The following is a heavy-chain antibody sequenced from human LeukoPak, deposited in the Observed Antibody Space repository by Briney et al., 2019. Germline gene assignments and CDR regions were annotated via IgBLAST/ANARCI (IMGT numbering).Heavy chain of an antibody. J-gene: IGHJ6*02. Sequence: GRSLRLSCAASGFTFSSYAMHWVRQAPGKGLEWGAVISYDGSNKYYADSVKGRFTISRDNSKNTLYLQMNSLRDEDTAVYYCARESTPYYYYGMDVWGQGTTVTVSS. D-gene: IGHD2-15*01. CDR1: GFTFSSYA. V-gene: IGHV3-30-3*01. CDR2: ISYDGSNK. CDR3: ARESTPYYYYGMDV.